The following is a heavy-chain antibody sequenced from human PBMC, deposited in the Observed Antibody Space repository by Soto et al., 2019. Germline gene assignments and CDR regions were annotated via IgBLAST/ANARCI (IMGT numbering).Heavy chain of an antibody. CDR1: GFSFDTYN. J-gene: IGHJ4*02. CDR3: ARDHLGIAAGDFDL. Sequence: GGSLRLSCTASGFSFDTYNMNWVRQAPGKGLEWVSSISSGRPDIFYADSVRGRFTISRDDAKKSLFLQMNSLRADDTAVYYCARDHLGIAAGDFDLWGQGTLVTVSS. V-gene: IGHV3-21*01. CDR2: ISSGRPDI. D-gene: IGHD6-19*01.